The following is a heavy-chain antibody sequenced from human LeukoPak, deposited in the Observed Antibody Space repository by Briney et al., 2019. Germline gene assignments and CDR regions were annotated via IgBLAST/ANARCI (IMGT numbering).Heavy chain of an antibody. CDR1: GGSFSGYY. J-gene: IGHJ4*02. CDR3: ARGWGPLVGATARFDY. V-gene: IGHV4-34*01. Sequence: SETLSLTCAVYGGSFSGYYWSWIRQPPGKGLEWIGEINHSGSTNYNPSLKSRVTISVDTSKNQFSLKLSSVTAADTAVYYCARGWGPLVGATARFDYWGQGTLVTVSS. D-gene: IGHD1-26*01. CDR2: INHSGST.